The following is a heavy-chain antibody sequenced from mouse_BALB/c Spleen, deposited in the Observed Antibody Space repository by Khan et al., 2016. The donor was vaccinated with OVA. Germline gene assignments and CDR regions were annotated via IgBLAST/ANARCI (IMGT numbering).Heavy chain of an antibody. V-gene: IGHV1S137*01. J-gene: IGHJ3*01. CDR1: GYTFTDFT. CDR3: ARGGGGDRFAY. Sequence: QIQLVQSGAELVRPGVSVKISCKGSGYTFTDFTMHWVKQSHAKSVEWIGVISTYYGDATYNQKFKGKATMTVDKSSSTAYMELARLTSEDSAIYDCARGGGGDRFAYWGQGTLVTVSA. CDR2: ISTYYGDA.